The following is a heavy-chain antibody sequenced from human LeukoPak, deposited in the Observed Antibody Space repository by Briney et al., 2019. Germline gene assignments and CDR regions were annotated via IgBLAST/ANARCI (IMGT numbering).Heavy chain of an antibody. J-gene: IGHJ4*02. V-gene: IGHV3-48*03. CDR3: ARAFDS. CDR2: ISSSGSTI. CDR1: GFTFSSSQ. Sequence: GGSLRLSCVASGFTFSSSQMNWVRQAPGKGLEWVSYISSSGSTIYYADSVKGRFAISRDNAKNSLFLQLNSLRAEATAVYYCARAFDSWGQGTLVTVSS.